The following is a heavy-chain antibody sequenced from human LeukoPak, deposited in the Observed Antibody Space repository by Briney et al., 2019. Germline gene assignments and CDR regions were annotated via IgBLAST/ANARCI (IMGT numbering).Heavy chain of an antibody. J-gene: IGHJ4*02. CDR3: ARGGPVTTRPFDY. V-gene: IGHV4-31*03. CDR1: GGSISSGGYY. D-gene: IGHD4-17*01. Sequence: KASETLSLTCTVSGGSISSGGYYWNWIRQHPGKGLEWIGYIYYSGSTYYNPSLKSRVTISVDTSKNQFSLKLSSVTAADTAVYYCARGGPVTTRPFDYWGQGTLVTVSS. CDR2: IYYSGST.